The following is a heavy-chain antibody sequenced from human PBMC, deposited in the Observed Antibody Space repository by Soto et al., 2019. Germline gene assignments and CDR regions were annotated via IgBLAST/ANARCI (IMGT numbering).Heavy chain of an antibody. CDR2: IKSKTDGGTT. V-gene: IGHV3-15*01. CDR3: TTGITIFGVVTEIDY. J-gene: IGHJ4*02. D-gene: IGHD3-3*01. Sequence: GGSLRLSCAASGFTFSTAWMSWVRQAPGKGLEWVGRIKSKTDGGTTDYAAPVKGRFTISRDDSKNTLYLQMNSLKTEDTAVYYCTTGITIFGVVTEIDYWGQGTLVTVSS. CDR1: GFTFSTAW.